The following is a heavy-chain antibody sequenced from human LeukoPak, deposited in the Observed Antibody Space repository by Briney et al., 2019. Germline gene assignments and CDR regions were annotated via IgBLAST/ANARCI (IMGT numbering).Heavy chain of an antibody. V-gene: IGHV1-69*05. Sequence: SVKVSCKASGYTFTGYYMHWVRQAPGQGLEWMGRIIPIFGTANYAQKFRGRVTITTDESTSTAYMELSSLRSEDTAVYYCARVGVRFLPSWFDPWGQGTLVTVSS. CDR2: IIPIFGTA. CDR3: ARVGVRFLPSWFDP. J-gene: IGHJ5*02. CDR1: GYTFTGYY. D-gene: IGHD3-3*01.